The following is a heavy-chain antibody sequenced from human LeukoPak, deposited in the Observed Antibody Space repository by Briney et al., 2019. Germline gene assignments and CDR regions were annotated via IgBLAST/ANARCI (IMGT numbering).Heavy chain of an antibody. CDR3: ARGPPRDMTPYYFDY. J-gene: IGHJ4*02. CDR1: GGSISSYY. V-gene: IGHV4-4*07. D-gene: IGHD2-15*01. Sequence: SETLSLTCTVSGGSISSYYWSWIRQPAGKGLEWIGRIYTSGSTNYNPSLKSRVTMSVDTSKNQFSLKLSSVTAADTAVYYCARGPPRDMTPYYFDYWGQGTLVTVSS. CDR2: IYTSGST.